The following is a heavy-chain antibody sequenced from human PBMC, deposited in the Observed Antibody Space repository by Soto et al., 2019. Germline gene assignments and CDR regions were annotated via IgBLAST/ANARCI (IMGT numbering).Heavy chain of an antibody. J-gene: IGHJ5*02. CDR2: INAGNGNT. D-gene: IGHD2-15*01. CDR3: ARMETLLLPPDQPNWFDP. CDR1: GYTFTSYA. Sequence: GASVKVSCKASGYTFTSYAMHWVRQAPGQRLEWMGWINAGNGNTKYSQKFQGRVTITRDTSASTAYMELSSLRPEDTAVYYCARMETLLLPPDQPNWFDPWGQGTLVTVSS. V-gene: IGHV1-3*01.